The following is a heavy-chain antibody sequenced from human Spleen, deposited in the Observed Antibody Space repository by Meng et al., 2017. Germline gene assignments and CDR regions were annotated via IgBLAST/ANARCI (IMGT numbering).Heavy chain of an antibody. Sequence: GGSLRLSCAASGFTFSSYAMHWVRQAPGKGLEWVAVISYDGSNKYYADSVKGRFTISRDNSKNTLYLQMNSLRDEDTAVYYCATDRQGVGAPGYWGQGTLVTVSS. J-gene: IGHJ4*02. V-gene: IGHV3-30*07. D-gene: IGHD1-26*01. CDR2: ISYDGSNK. CDR3: ATDRQGVGAPGY. CDR1: GFTFSSYA.